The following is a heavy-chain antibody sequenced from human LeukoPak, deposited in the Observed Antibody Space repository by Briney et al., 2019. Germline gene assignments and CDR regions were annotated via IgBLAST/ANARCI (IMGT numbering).Heavy chain of an antibody. Sequence: GGSLRLSCAASGFTFSSHSMNWVRQAPGKGLEWVSSISSSSSYIYYADSVKGRFTISRDNAKNSLYLQMNSLRAEDTAVYYCARGGVGIAAAGFDYWGQGTLVTVSS. V-gene: IGHV3-21*01. CDR3: ARGGVGIAAAGFDY. J-gene: IGHJ4*02. CDR1: GFTFSSHS. D-gene: IGHD6-13*01. CDR2: ISSSSSYI.